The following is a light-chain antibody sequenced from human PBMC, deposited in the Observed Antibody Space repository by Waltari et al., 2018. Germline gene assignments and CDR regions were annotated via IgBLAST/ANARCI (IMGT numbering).Light chain of an antibody. J-gene: IGLJ2*01. CDR1: SRTIGYYNF. CDR3: SSYTSSTTLI. V-gene: IGLV2-14*03. Sequence: QSALTQPASVFGSPGQSITISCTGTSRTIGYYNFFSWYQQHPGKPPKRMIYDVSLRPSGISSRFSGSKSGNTASLTISGLQAEDEADYHCSSYTSSTTLIFGGGTKLTVL. CDR2: DVS.